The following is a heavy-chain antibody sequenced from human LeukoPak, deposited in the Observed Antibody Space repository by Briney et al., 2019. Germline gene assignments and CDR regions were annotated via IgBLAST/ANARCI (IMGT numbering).Heavy chain of an antibody. V-gene: IGHV3-33*08. D-gene: IGHD4-23*01. CDR1: GFTASSNQ. CDR3: ARDGGFGLFDY. J-gene: IGHJ4*02. CDR2: MWSDGSNK. Sequence: GGSLRLSCAASGFTASSNQMSWVRQAPGKGLEWVADMWSDGSNKYYADSVKGRFTISRDNSKNTLYLQMNSLRAEDTAVYYCARDGGFGLFDYWGQGTLVTVSS.